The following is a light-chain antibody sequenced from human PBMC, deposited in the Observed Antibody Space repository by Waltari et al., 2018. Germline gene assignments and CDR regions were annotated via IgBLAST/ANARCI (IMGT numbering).Light chain of an antibody. V-gene: IGKV3-20*01. CDR3: QHYLRLPVT. J-gene: IGKJ1*01. CDR2: GAS. Sequence: EIVLTQSPGTLSLSLAERAPLSCRASQSVSRALTWYQQKPGQAPRLLIYGASTRATGIPDRFSGSGSGTDFSLTISRLEPDDFAVYYCQHYLRLPVTFGQGTTVEI. CDR1: QSVSRA.